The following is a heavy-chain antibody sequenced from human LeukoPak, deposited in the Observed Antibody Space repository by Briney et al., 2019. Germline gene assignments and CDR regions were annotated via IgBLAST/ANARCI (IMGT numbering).Heavy chain of an antibody. D-gene: IGHD2-8*01. Sequence: PSETLSLTCAVYGGSFSDYYWSWIRQPPGKGLEWIGEINHSGSTNYNPSLKSRVTISVDTSKNQFSLKLSSVTAADTAVYYCAICGRTNGVCYYFDYWGQGTLVTVSS. V-gene: IGHV4-34*01. CDR3: AICGRTNGVCYYFDY. CDR2: INHSGST. J-gene: IGHJ4*02. CDR1: GGSFSDYY.